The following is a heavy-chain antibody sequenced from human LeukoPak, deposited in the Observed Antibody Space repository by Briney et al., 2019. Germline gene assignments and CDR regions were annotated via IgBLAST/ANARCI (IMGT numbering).Heavy chain of an antibody. D-gene: IGHD3-10*01. CDR3: ARDPGYYGSGSYYPRSNYYYYYGMDV. Sequence: PSETLSLTCAVYGGSFSGYYWSWIRQPPGKGLEWIGEINHSGSTNYNPSLKSRVTISVDTSKNQFSLKLSSVTAADTAVYYCARDPGYYGSGSYYPRSNYYYYYGMDVWGQGTTVTVSS. CDR1: GGSFSGYY. CDR2: INHSGST. V-gene: IGHV4-34*01. J-gene: IGHJ6*02.